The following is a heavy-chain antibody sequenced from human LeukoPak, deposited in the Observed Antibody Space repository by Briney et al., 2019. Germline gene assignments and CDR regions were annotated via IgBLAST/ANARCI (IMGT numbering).Heavy chain of an antibody. J-gene: IGHJ6*03. CDR1: GDTFSNYA. CDR3: ARVVDYDFWSGYFPNPYYYYYMDV. D-gene: IGHD3-3*01. Sequence: VASVTVSCKASGDTFSNYAISWVRQAPGQGLGWMGWMNPNSGNTGYAQKFQGRVTITRNTSISTAYMELSSLRSEDTAVYYCARVVDYDFWSGYFPNPYYYYYMDVWGKGTTVTVSS. V-gene: IGHV1-8*03. CDR2: MNPNSGNT.